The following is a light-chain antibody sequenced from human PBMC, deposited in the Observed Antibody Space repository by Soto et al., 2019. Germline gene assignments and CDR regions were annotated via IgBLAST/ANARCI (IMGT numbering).Light chain of an antibody. V-gene: IGKV3-20*01. CDR2: GAS. CDR1: QSVSSN. J-gene: IGKJ1*01. CDR3: QQYGSSPRT. Sequence: EIVMTQSPATLSVSQGERATHSCRASQSVSSNLAWYQQKPGQAPRLLIYGASNRATGIPDRFSGSGSGTDFTLTISRLEPEDFAVYYCQQYGSSPRTFGQGTKVDIK.